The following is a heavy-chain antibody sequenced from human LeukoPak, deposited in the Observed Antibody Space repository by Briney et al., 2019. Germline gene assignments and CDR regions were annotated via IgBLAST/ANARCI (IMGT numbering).Heavy chain of an antibody. CDR1: GGSFSGYH. V-gene: IGHV4-34*01. CDR2: INHSGST. Sequence: SETLSLTCAVYGGSFSGYHWSWIRQPPGKGLEWIGEINHSGSTNYNPSLKSRVTISVDTSKNQFSLKLSSVTAADTAVYYCARYYGGNSHYYYYGMDVWGQGTTVTVSS. D-gene: IGHD4-23*01. J-gene: IGHJ6*02. CDR3: ARYYGGNSHYYYYGMDV.